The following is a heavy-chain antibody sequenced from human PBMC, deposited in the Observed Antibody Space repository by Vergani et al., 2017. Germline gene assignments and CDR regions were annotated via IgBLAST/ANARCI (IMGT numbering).Heavy chain of an antibody. J-gene: IGHJ4*02. CDR3: ARDLYCTNGVCSDY. CDR1: GFSVSSNY. CDR2: IYSGGST. V-gene: IGHV3-66*02. Sequence: EVQLVESGGGLVQPGGSLRLSCAASGFSVSSNYMSWVRQAPGKGLEWVSVIYSGGSTYYADSVKGRCTISRDNAKNTLYLQMNSLRAEDTAVYYCARDLYCTNGVCSDYWGQGTLVTVSS. D-gene: IGHD2-8*01.